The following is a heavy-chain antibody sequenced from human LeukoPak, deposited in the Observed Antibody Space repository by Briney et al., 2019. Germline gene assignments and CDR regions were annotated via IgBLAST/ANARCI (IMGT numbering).Heavy chain of an antibody. J-gene: IGHJ4*02. V-gene: IGHV3-21*06. CDR1: GFTFSTYN. CDR3: ARDKYHSSWQGSNFDY. Sequence: PGGSLRLSCAASGFTFSTYNMNWVRQTPGKGLEWVSSITSTSTYIYYADSVKGRFTISRDNAKNSVYLQMDSLRDEDTAVYYCARDKYHSSWQGSNFDYWGQGTLVTVSS. CDR2: ITSTSTYI. D-gene: IGHD2-2*01.